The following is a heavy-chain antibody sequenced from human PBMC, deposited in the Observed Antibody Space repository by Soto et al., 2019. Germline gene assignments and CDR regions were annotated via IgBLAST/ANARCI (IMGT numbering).Heavy chain of an antibody. D-gene: IGHD3-16*01. CDR2: INHSGST. J-gene: IGHJ4*02. Sequence: QVQLQQWGAGLLKPSETLSLTCAVYGGSFSGYYWSWIRQPPVKGLEWIGEINHSGSTNYNPSLKSRVTISVDTSKNQFSLKLSSVTAADTAVYYCARGTGGSGYLDYWGQGTLVTVSS. V-gene: IGHV4-34*01. CDR1: GGSFSGYY. CDR3: ARGTGGSGYLDY.